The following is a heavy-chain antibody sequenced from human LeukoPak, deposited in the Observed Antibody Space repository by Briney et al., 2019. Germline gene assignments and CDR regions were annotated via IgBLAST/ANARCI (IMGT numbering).Heavy chain of an antibody. D-gene: IGHD5-18*01. J-gene: IGHJ4*02. CDR2: ISATGAST. Sequence: TGGSLRLSCAASGITFNSYAMYWVRQGPGKGLEWVSAISATGASTHYADSVKGRFTISRDNAKNSLYLQMNSLRAEDTAVYYCARDLVQLWSKDYWGQGTLVTVSS. V-gene: IGHV3-23*01. CDR1: GITFNSYA. CDR3: ARDLVQLWSKDY.